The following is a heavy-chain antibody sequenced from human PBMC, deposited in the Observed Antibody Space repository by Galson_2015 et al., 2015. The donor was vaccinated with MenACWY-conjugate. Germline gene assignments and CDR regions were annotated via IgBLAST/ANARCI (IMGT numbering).Heavy chain of an antibody. CDR3: AKDVSSGWYYSDY. CDR2: ISGSGGST. D-gene: IGHD6-19*01. J-gene: IGHJ4*02. CDR1: GFTFSSYA. V-gene: IGHV3-23*01. Sequence: SLRLSCAASGFTFSSYAMSWVRQAPGKGLEWVSAISGSGGSTYYADSVKGRFTISRDNSKNTLYLQMNSLRAEDAAVYYCAKDVSSGWYYSDYWGQGTLVTVSS.